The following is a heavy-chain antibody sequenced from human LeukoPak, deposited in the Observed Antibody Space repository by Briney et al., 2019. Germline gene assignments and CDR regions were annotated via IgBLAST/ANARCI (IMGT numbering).Heavy chain of an antibody. V-gene: IGHV1-18*04. CDR2: ISAYNGNT. CDR3: ARPIAASTALAFDI. CDR1: GYTFTGYY. D-gene: IGHD6-25*01. J-gene: IGHJ3*02. Sequence: ASVKVSCKASGYTFTGYYMHWVRQAPGQGLEWMGWISAYNGNTNYAQKLQGRVTMTTDTSTSTAYMELRSLRSDDTAVYYCARPIAASTALAFDIWGQGTMVTVSS.